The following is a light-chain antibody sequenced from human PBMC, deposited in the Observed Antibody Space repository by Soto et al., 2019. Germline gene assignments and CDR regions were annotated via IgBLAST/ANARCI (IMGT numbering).Light chain of an antibody. CDR3: QQYYNTPGLT. CDR2: WAS. CDR1: QSLLYSSNKKNY. Sequence: DIVMTQSPYSLAMSLGESATISCKSSQSLLYSSNKKNYLAWYQQKPGQPPKLLIYWASTRESGVPDRFSGSGSGTDFTLTISSLQAEDVAVYYCQQYYNTPGLTFGGGTKVEIK. V-gene: IGKV4-1*01. J-gene: IGKJ4*01.